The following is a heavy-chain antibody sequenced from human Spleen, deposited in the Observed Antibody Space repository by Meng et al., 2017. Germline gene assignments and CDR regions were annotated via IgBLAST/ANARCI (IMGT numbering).Heavy chain of an antibody. Sequence: GESLKISCAASGFTFSSYSMNWVRQAPGKGLEWVSSISSSSSYIYYADSVKGRFTISRDNAKNSLYLQMNSLRAEDTAVYYCARESSSSYAYWGQGTLVTVSS. J-gene: IGHJ4*02. CDR3: ARESSSSYAY. CDR2: ISSSSSYI. V-gene: IGHV3-21*01. D-gene: IGHD6-13*01. CDR1: GFTFSSYS.